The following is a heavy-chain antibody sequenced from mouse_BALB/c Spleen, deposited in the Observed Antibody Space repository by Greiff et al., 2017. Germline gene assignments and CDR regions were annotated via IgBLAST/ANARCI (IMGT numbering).Heavy chain of an antibody. Sequence: VQLVESGAELVRPGVSVKISCKGSGYTFTDYAMHWVKQSHAKSLEWIGVISTYYGDASYNQKFKGKATMTVDKSSSTAYMELARLTSEDSAIYYCARSGGNYASWFAYWGQGTLVTVSA. J-gene: IGHJ3*01. CDR1: GYTFTDYA. V-gene: IGHV1S137*01. CDR3: ARSGGNYASWFAY. CDR2: ISTYYGDA. D-gene: IGHD2-1*01.